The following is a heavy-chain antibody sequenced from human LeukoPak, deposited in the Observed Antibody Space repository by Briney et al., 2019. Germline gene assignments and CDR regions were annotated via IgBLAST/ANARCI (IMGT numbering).Heavy chain of an antibody. CDR1: GGSISSGGFS. CDR2: IYYSGTT. J-gene: IGHJ4*02. Sequence: PSETLSLTCTVSGGSISSGGFSWSWIRQPSGKGLEWIGYIYYSGTTHYNPSLKSRATISLDTSTNQFFLSLTSLTAADTAVYYCARDRHKLVDIVAGILDYWGQGTLVTVSS. D-gene: IGHD5-12*01. V-gene: IGHV4-30-4*07. CDR3: ARDRHKLVDIVAGILDY.